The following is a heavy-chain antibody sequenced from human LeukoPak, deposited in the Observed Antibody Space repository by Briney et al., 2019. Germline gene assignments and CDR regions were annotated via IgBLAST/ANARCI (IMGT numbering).Heavy chain of an antibody. CDR2: MNPDSGDT. Sequence: ASVKLSCKASGYTFTSYEISWVRQAPGHGLEWMGWMNPDSGDTAYAQKFQSRTTMTRSTSITTAYMKLSSLRSEDTAVYYCARGLGSYDSSELTWPMISFWGQGTQVTVSS. D-gene: IGHD3-22*01. V-gene: IGHV1-8*01. J-gene: IGHJ4*02. CDR1: GYTFTSYE. CDR3: ARGLGSYDSSELTWPMISF.